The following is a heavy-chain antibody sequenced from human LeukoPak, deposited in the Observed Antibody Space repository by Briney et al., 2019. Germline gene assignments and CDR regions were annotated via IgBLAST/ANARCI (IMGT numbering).Heavy chain of an antibody. V-gene: IGHV1-3*01. J-gene: IGHJ4*02. D-gene: IGHD5-12*01. Sequence: ASVKVSCKASGYTFTRYIMNWVRQAPGQRPEWIGWINPGNGITKYSEKFQDRVTFTRDTSATTAYMELSSLRSEDTAVYYCARERVTTTAFDYWGQGTLVTVSS. CDR2: INPGNGIT. CDR1: GYTFTRYI. CDR3: ARERVTTTAFDY.